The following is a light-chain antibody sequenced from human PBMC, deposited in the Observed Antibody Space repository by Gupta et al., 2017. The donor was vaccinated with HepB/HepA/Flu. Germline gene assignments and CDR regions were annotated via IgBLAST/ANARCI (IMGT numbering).Light chain of an antibody. CDR3: QQDNSYPCT. CDR2: KAS. J-gene: IGKJ2*02. Sequence: DIQMTQSPSPLSASVGDRVTITCRASQSISSWLAWYQQKPGKAPKLLIYKASSLESGVPSRFSGSGSGTEFTLTISSLQPDDFATYYCQQDNSYPCTFGQGTKLEIK. CDR1: QSISSW. V-gene: IGKV1-5*03.